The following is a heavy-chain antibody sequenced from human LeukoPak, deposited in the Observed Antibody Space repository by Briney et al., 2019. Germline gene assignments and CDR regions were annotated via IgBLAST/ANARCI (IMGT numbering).Heavy chain of an antibody. D-gene: IGHD3-10*01. CDR2: ISGSGGST. J-gene: IGHJ4*02. V-gene: IGHV3-23*01. CDR1: GFTFSSHA. CDR3: AKDRLWFGELLVFYFDY. Sequence: GGSLRLSCAVSGFTFSSHAMGWVRQAPGKGLEWVSAISGSGGSTYYADSVKGRFTISRDNSKNTLYLQMNSLRAEDTAVYYCAKDRLWFGELLVFYFDYWGQGTLVTVSS.